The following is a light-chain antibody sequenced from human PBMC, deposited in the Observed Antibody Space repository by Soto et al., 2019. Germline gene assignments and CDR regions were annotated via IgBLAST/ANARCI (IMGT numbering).Light chain of an antibody. V-gene: IGLV2-11*01. CDR3: CSYAGSYTFVV. CDR2: DVS. Sequence: QSVLTQPPSASGSPGQSVTISCTGTSSDVGGYNYVSWYQHHPGKAPKLMIYDVSNRPSGVSNRFSGSKSGNTASLTISGLQAEDEADYYCCSYAGSYTFVVFGGGTQLTVL. CDR1: SSDVGGYNY. J-gene: IGLJ2*01.